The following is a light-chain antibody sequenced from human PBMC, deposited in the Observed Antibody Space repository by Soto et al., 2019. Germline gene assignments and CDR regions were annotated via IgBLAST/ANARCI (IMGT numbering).Light chain of an antibody. CDR2: AAS. Sequence: DIQMTQSPSSLSASVGDRVTITCRASESIANYLTWYQQKPGKAPNLLIYAASTLQTGVPSRFSGSGSGTDFTLTISSLQTEDFATYFCQQSYISPYTFGQGTKLDI. CDR3: QQSYISPYT. V-gene: IGKV1-39*01. CDR1: ESIANY. J-gene: IGKJ2*01.